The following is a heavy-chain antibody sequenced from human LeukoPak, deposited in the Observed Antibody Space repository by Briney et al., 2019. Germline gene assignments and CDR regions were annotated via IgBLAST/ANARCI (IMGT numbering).Heavy chain of an antibody. J-gene: IGHJ4*02. CDR3: ARGTNVLRFLEWSLSFDY. Sequence: GGSLRLSCAASGFTFSSYAMSWVRQAPGKGLEWVSAISGSGGSTYYADSVKGRFTISRDNSKNTLYLQMNSLRAEDTAVYYCARGTNVLRFLEWSLSFDYWGQGTLVTVSS. D-gene: IGHD3-3*01. V-gene: IGHV3-23*01. CDR1: GFTFSSYA. CDR2: ISGSGGST.